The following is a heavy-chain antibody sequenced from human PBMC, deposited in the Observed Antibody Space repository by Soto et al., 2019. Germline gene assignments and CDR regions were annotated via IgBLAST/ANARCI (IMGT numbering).Heavy chain of an antibody. J-gene: IGHJ4*02. V-gene: IGHV3-30*18. CDR1: GSSFSTYR. CDR2: ISNDGSNE. D-gene: IGHD3-16*01. CDR3: TKAPLRDRGIYFEY. Sequence: QVQEVDSGGGVVQNGRSLRISCVASGSSFSTYRMHWVRQAPGKGLEWVTFISNDGSNEKYTDTVKGRFIIARDNNKNTVYLKKNILRYEHTAVYYCTKAPLRDRGIYFEYWGQGTLVTVSS.